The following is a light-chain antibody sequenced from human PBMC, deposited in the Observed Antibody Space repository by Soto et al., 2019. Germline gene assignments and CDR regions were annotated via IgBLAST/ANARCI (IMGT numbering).Light chain of an antibody. V-gene: IGLV2-14*03. J-gene: IGLJ1*01. CDR1: SSDVGGYNH. CDR3: SSYTSNSHYV. CDR2: DDS. Sequence: QSVLTQPASVSGSPGQSITISCTGTSSDVGGYNHVSWYHHHPGKAPKLLIYDDSHRPSGVSNRFSGSKSGNTASLTISGLQAEDEADYYCSSYTSNSHYVFGTGTKVT.